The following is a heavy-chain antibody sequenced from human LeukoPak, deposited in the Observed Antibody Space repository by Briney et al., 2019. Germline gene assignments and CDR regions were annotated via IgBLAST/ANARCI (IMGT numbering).Heavy chain of an antibody. CDR2: IYHTGST. Sequence: PSGTLSLTCTVSGYSISSGYYWGWIRQPPGKGLEWIGSIYHTGSTYYSPSLKSRVTISVDTSKNQFSLKLSSVTAADTAVYYCARELGIAVAGTGYWGQGTLVIVSS. V-gene: IGHV4-38-2*02. CDR3: ARELGIAVAGTGY. J-gene: IGHJ4*02. D-gene: IGHD6-19*01. CDR1: GYSISSGYY.